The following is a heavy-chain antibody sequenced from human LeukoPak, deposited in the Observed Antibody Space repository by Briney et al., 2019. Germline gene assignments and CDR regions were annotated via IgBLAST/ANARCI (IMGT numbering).Heavy chain of an antibody. CDR1: GGSFSSHY. D-gene: IGHD6-19*01. V-gene: IGHV4-34*01. Sequence: PSETLSLTCGVSGGSFSSHYWTWIRQPPGKGLEWIGEINPRGSTNYNPSLESRVTVSADTSRNQLSLSLTSVTAADSPVYFCARGLRQGSAWSWGPKEKSYQYMDVWGTGTTVIVSS. CDR2: INPRGST. CDR3: ARGLRQGSAWSWGPKEKSYQYMDV. J-gene: IGHJ6*04.